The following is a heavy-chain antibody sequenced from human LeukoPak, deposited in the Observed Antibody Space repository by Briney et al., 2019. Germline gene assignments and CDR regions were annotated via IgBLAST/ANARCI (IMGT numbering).Heavy chain of an antibody. CDR2: ICGSSNTT. D-gene: IGHD2-2*01. J-gene: IGHJ5*01. Sequence: PGGSLRLSCAASGFTFSSYAMSWVRQAPGKGLEWVSAICGSSNTTYYADSVKGRFTISRDNSQNTLYLQVNSLRAEDTAVYYCAKQYTASCYSALDSWGQGTLVTVSS. V-gene: IGHV3-23*01. CDR3: AKQYTASCYSALDS. CDR1: GFTFSSYA.